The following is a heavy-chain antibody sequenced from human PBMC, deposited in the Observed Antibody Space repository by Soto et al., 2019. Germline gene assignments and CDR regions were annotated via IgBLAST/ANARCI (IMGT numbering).Heavy chain of an antibody. D-gene: IGHD2-15*01. Sequence: GGSLRLSCEASGFTSGSYWMAWVRQAPGKRLEWLSSISSSGYIFSTDSVRGRFTISRDNAKNSVYLQINSLRAEDTAVYFCARDCSGGSCYPGMDVWGQGTTVTVSS. J-gene: IGHJ6*02. CDR2: ISSSGYI. CDR1: GFTSGSYW. CDR3: ARDCSGGSCYPGMDV. V-gene: IGHV3-21*01.